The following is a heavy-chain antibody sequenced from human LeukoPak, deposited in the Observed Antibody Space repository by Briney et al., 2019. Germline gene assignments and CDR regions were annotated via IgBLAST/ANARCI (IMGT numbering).Heavy chain of an antibody. J-gene: IGHJ4*02. CDR1: GFTFSSHW. Sequence: PGGSLRLSSVVSGFTFSSHWMSWVRQAPGKGLEWVANIKEDGSEKYYVDSVKGRFTISRDNAKKSLYLQMDSLRAEDTAVYYCATHGYSELRYSDWSTNEWGQGTLVTVSS. D-gene: IGHD3-9*01. CDR2: IKEDGSEK. V-gene: IGHV3-7*01. CDR3: ATHGYSELRYSDWSTNE.